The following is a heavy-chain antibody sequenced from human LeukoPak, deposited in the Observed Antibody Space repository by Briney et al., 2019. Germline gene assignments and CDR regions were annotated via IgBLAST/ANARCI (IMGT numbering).Heavy chain of an antibody. CDR3: ARGHSSSWYVVY. J-gene: IGHJ4*02. Sequence: ASVKVSCKASGYTFTGYYMHWVQQAPGQGLEWMGWINPNSGGANYAQKFQGRVTMTRDTSISTAYMELSRLRSDDTAVYYCARGHSSSWYVVYWGQGTLVTVSS. V-gene: IGHV1-2*02. CDR1: GYTFTGYY. CDR2: INPNSGGA. D-gene: IGHD6-13*01.